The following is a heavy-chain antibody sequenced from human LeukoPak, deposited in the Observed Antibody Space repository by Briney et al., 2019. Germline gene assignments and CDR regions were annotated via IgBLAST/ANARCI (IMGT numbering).Heavy chain of an antibody. CDR2: ISSSSSTI. J-gene: IGHJ6*03. D-gene: IGHD1-1*01. CDR1: GFSFSSYS. CDR3: ARVRQSPQIQLYYYYMDV. V-gene: IGHV3-48*04. Sequence: GGSLRLSCVSPGFSFSSYSTNWVRQAPGKGLAWVSYISSSSSTIYYADSVNGRFTVSRDNAKNSVYLQMNSLRAEDTAVYYCARVRQSPQIQLYYYYMDVWGKGTTVTVSS.